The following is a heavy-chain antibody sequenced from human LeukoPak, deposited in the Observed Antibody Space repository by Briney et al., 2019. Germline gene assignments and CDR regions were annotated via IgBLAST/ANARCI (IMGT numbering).Heavy chain of an antibody. V-gene: IGHV3-23*01. CDR3: AREGSSSWYTFDY. CDR2: ISGSGGST. D-gene: IGHD6-13*01. Sequence: GGSLRLSCAASGFTFSTYAMSWVRQAPGKGLEWVSAISGSGGSTYYADSVKGRFTISRDNSKNTLYLQMNSLRAEDTAVYYCAREGSSSWYTFDYWGQGTLVTVSS. J-gene: IGHJ4*02. CDR1: GFTFSTYA.